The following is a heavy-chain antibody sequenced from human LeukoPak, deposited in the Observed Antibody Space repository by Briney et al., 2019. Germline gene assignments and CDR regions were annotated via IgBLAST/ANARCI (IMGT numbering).Heavy chain of an antibody. CDR3: ARSGMSSRRVKFDY. CDR2: INTNSGGT. Sequence: SVNASCKASGYTFTGYYIHWVRQAPGQGREWMGWINTNSGGTNYAQKFQGRVTMTRDTSISTAYMELSRLRSDDTAVYYCARSGMSSRRVKFDYCGQGTLVTVSS. V-gene: IGHV1-2*02. D-gene: IGHD6-13*01. CDR1: GYTFTGYY. J-gene: IGHJ4*02.